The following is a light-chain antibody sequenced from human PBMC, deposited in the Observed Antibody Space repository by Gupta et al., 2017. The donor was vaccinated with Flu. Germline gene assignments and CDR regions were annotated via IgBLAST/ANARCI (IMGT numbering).Light chain of an antibody. CDR2: SNN. Sequence: QSVLAQPPSASVPSGQRVTISCSGSSSNIGSNTVNWYHHRPGTAPKLLIYSNNRRHSGVPERFSGSKSGTAATVATSGLQAEEEADYYCAAGDDSMNGLVFGGGTKRTVL. CDR3: AAGDDSMNGLV. V-gene: IGLV1-44*01. CDR1: SSNIGSNT. J-gene: IGLJ3*02.